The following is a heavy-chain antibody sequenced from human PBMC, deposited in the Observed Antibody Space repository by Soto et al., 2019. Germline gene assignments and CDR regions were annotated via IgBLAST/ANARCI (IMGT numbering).Heavy chain of an antibody. CDR2: IRSKPYDGTT. CDR3: AKDLFSMPRGDSYYSYGMDV. CDR1: GFSFGDYA. D-gene: IGHD2-2*01. J-gene: IGHJ6*02. V-gene: IGHV3-49*03. Sequence: SLRLYCTASGFSFGDYAMSWFRQAPGKGLEWVGFIRSKPYDGTTEYAASAKGRFTISRDDSKSIAYLQMNSLKTEDTAVYYCAKDLFSMPRGDSYYSYGMDVWGQGTTVTVSS.